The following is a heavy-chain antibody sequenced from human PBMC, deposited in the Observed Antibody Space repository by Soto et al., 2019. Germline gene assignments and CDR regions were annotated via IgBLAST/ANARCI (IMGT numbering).Heavy chain of an antibody. CDR2: IYYSGST. Sequence: SETLSLTCTVSGGSISSYYWSWIRQPPGKGLEGMGYIYYSGSTNYNPSLKSRVTISVDTSKNQFSLRLSSVTAADTAVYYWARTPCSRRCGYYYHYYGDVWGQGTTVTVSS. CDR1: GGSISSYY. V-gene: IGHV4-59*01. D-gene: IGHD6-13*01. CDR3: ARTPCSRRCGYYYHYYGDV. J-gene: IGHJ6*03.